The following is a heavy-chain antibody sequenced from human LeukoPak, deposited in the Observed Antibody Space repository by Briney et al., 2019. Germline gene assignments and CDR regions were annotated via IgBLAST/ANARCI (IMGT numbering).Heavy chain of an antibody. V-gene: IGHV3-7*01. J-gene: IGHJ4*02. CDR1: GFTFSGYA. CDR3: ARGPPSDY. CDR2: IKQDGSEK. Sequence: GGSLRLSCAASGFTFSGYAMSWVRQAPGKGLEWVANIKQDGSEKYYVDSVKGRFTISRDNAKNSLYLQMNSLRAEDTAVYYCARGPPSDYWGQGTLVTVSS.